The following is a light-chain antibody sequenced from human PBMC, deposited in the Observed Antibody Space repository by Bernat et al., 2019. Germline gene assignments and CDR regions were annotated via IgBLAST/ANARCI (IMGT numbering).Light chain of an antibody. CDR1: QSVLYNSKNKNY. J-gene: IGKJ2*01. CDR3: HQSYTPPHT. CDR2: WAS. Sequence: DIVMTQSPDSLAVSLGERATINCKSSQSVLYNSKNKNYLAWYQQKPGQPPKLLIYWASTRESGVPDRFSGSGSGTDFTLTISSLQADDVAVYYCHQSYTPPHTFGQGTKLEI. V-gene: IGKV4-1*01.